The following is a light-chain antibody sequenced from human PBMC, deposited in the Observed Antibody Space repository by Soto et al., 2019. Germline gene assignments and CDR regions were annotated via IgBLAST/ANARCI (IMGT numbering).Light chain of an antibody. CDR3: RSYTSSNTVV. CDR1: SRDVGGY. V-gene: IGLV2-14*01. J-gene: IGLJ2*01. Sequence: QLVLTQPASVSGSPGQSITISCTGTSRDVGGYVSWYQQHPGKAPKLMIYEVSNRPSGVSNRFSGSKSGNTASLTISGLQAEDAADYYCRSYTSSNTVVFGGGTKVTVL. CDR2: EVS.